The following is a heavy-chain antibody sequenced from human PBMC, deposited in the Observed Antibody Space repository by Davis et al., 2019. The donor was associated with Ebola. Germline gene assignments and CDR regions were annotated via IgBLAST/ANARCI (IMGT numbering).Heavy chain of an antibody. J-gene: IGHJ6*02. CDR2: INPNSGGT. CDR1: GYTFTGYY. CDR3: ARDHYYDSSGYYGYYYYGMDV. D-gene: IGHD3-22*01. V-gene: IGHV1-2*02. Sequence: ASVKVSCKASGYTFTGYYMHWVRQAPGQGLEWMGWINPNSGGTNYAQKFQGRVTMTRDTSISTAYMELSSLRSEDTAVYYCARDHYYDSSGYYGYYYYGMDVWGQGTTVTVSS.